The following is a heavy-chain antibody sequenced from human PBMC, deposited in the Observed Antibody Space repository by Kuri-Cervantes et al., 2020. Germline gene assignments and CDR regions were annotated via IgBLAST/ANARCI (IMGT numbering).Heavy chain of an antibody. CDR3: AKLWLWCGETNDY. D-gene: IGHD3-10*01. Sequence: GESLKISCAASGFTFSSYWMSWVRQAPGKGLEWVANIKQDGSEKYYVDSVKGRFTISRDNAKNSLYLQMNSLRAEDTAVYYCAKLWLWCGETNDYWGQGTLVTVSS. CDR1: GFTFSSYW. J-gene: IGHJ4*02. V-gene: IGHV3-7*01. CDR2: IKQDGSEK.